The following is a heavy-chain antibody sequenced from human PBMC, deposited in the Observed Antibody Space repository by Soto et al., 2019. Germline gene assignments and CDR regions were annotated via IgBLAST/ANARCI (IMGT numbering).Heavy chain of an antibody. D-gene: IGHD4-17*01. J-gene: IGHJ4*02. Sequence: QVQLVESGGGVVQPGRSLKLSCEATGFSFSRHGMHWVRQAPGKGLEWLAVILSDGSAEEYAGSVQGRFTISRDNSKNVLYLEMNNRRAEDTSVDYCASDADYSDDGLDYWGRGVLVTVSS. CDR3: ASDADYSDDGLDY. CDR1: GFSFSRHG. V-gene: IGHV3-33*01. CDR2: ILSDGSAE.